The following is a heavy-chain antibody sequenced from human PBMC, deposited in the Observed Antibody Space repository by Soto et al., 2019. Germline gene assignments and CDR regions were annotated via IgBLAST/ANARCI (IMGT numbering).Heavy chain of an antibody. Sequence: EVQLLESGGGLVQPGGSLRLSCAASGFTFSSYAMSWVHQAPGKGLEWVSAISGSGGSTYYADSVKGRFTISRDNSKNTLYLQMNSLRAEDTAVYYCAKGSRGGYCSSTSCPGFDYWGQGTLVTVSS. J-gene: IGHJ4*02. CDR3: AKGSRGGYCSSTSCPGFDY. CDR1: GFTFSSYA. V-gene: IGHV3-23*01. CDR2: ISGSGGST. D-gene: IGHD2-2*01.